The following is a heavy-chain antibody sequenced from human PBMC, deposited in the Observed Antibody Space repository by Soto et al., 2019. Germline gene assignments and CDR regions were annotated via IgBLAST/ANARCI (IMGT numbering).Heavy chain of an antibody. V-gene: IGHV1-18*01. CDR1: GYTFTTYG. CDR3: AREGEMPYYYYGLDV. CDR2: ISGYNGHT. Sequence: QVQLVQSGAEVRKPGASVKVSCKASGYTFTTYGISWVRQAPGQGLEWMGWISGYNGHTKYAQKFQGRVAMTTDTSTSTVYVDLRSLRSDDTAVYYCAREGEMPYYYYGLDVWGHGTTVSVSS. D-gene: IGHD3-16*01. J-gene: IGHJ6*02.